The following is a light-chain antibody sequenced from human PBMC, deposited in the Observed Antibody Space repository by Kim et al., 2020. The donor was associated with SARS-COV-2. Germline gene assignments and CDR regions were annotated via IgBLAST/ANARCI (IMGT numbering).Light chain of an antibody. Sequence: ISQFLAWFPQKPGKAPEHLIYAASTLPSGVPSRFSGSGSGTEYSLTITGLQPEDFATYFCQQFQSYPYTFGQGTKLEI. J-gene: IGKJ2*01. V-gene: IGKV1-9*01. CDR2: AAS. CDR3: QQFQSYPYT. CDR1: ISQF.